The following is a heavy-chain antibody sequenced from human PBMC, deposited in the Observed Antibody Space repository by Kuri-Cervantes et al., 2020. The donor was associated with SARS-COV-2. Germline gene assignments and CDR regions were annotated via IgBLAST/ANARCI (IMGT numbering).Heavy chain of an antibody. Sequence: GSLRLSCTVSGGSISSGGYYWGWIRQPPGKGLEFIGTIYYDGRTYYNTSLKSRVTISVDTSKNQFSLELSSVTAADMAVYYCARHDYWGQGTLVTVSS. V-gene: IGHV4-39*01. CDR2: IYYDGRT. J-gene: IGHJ4*02. CDR1: GGSISSGGYY. CDR3: ARHDY.